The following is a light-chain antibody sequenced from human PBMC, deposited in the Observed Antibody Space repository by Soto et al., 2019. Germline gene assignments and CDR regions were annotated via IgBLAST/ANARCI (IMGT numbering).Light chain of an antibody. CDR1: QSVSSN. CDR2: GAS. CDR3: QQYNSWPMYT. J-gene: IGKJ2*01. Sequence: EIVMTQSPATLSVSPGERATLSCRASQSVSSNFAWYQQKPGQAPRLLIYGASTRATGIPASFSGSGSGTEFTFTISRLQSEDFAVYYRQQYNSWPMYTFGQGTKLEIK. V-gene: IGKV3-15*01.